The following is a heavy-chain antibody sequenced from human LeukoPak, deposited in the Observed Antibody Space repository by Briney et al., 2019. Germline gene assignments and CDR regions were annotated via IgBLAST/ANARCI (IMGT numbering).Heavy chain of an antibody. Sequence: GGSLRLSCAASGFTFSSYAMSWVRQAPGKGLEWVSYISSSSSTIYYADSVKGRFTISRDNSKNTLYLQMNSLRVEDTAVYYCAKDRYLITGTTVPSPFDPWGQGTLVTVSS. D-gene: IGHD1-7*01. CDR2: ISSSSSTI. J-gene: IGHJ5*02. CDR1: GFTFSSYA. V-gene: IGHV3-23*01. CDR3: AKDRYLITGTTVPSPFDP.